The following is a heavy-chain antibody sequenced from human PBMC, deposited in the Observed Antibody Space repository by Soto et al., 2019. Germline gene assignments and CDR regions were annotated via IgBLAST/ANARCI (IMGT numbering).Heavy chain of an antibody. D-gene: IGHD6-19*01. CDR3: ARDLPRIAVAGTYYYYGMDV. J-gene: IGHJ6*02. V-gene: IGHV1-18*04. CDR1: GYTFTSYG. CDR2: ISAYNGNT. Sequence: ASVKVSCKASGYTFTSYGISWVRQAPGQGLEWMGWISAYNGNTNYAQKLQGRVTMTTDTSTSTAYMELRSLRSDDTAVYYCARDLPRIAVAGTYYYYGMDVWGQGTTVTVS.